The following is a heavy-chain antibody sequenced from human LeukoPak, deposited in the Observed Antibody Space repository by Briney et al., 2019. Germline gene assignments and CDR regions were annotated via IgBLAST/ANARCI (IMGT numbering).Heavy chain of an antibody. CDR1: GFTFSSYS. Sequence: GGSLRLSCAASGFTFSSYSMNWVRQAPGKGLEWVSSISSSSSYIYYADSVKGRFTISRDNAKNTLYLQMNSLRAEDTAVYYCARGKTPAVTTPFDYWGQGTLVTVSS. CDR2: ISSSSSYI. CDR3: ARGKTPAVTTPFDY. D-gene: IGHD4-17*01. J-gene: IGHJ4*02. V-gene: IGHV3-21*01.